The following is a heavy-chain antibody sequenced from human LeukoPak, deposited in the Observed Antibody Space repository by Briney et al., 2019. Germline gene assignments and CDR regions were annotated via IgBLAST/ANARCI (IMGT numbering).Heavy chain of an antibody. J-gene: IGHJ4*02. CDR1: GFTFSNYW. D-gene: IGHD3-3*01. CDR3: ARTLANYDLLDY. Sequence: PGGSLRLSCAASGFTFSNYWMSWVRQAPGKGLEWVANIKQDGSEKYYVDSVKGRFTISRDNAKNSLYLQMNSLRAEDTAVYYCARTLANYDLLDYWGQGTLVTVSS. CDR2: IKQDGSEK. V-gene: IGHV3-7*01.